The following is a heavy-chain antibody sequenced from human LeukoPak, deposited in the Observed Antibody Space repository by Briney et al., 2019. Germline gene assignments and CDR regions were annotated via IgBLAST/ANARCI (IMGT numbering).Heavy chain of an antibody. CDR2: ISAYNGDT. J-gene: IGHJ3*02. D-gene: IGHD6-13*01. V-gene: IGHV1-18*01. CDR3: ATDRIAAAGFAFDI. CDR1: GYTFTSYG. Sequence: ASVKVSCKASGYTFTSYGIIWVRQAPGQGLEWMGWISAYNGDTNYAQNLQGRVTMTTDTSTSTAYMELRSLRSDDTAVYYCATDRIAAAGFAFDIWGQGTMVTVSS.